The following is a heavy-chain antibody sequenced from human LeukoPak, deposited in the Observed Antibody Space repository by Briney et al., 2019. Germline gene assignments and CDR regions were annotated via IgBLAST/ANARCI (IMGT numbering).Heavy chain of an antibody. CDR2: FDPEDGET. J-gene: IGHJ4*02. V-gene: IGHV1-24*01. Sequence: ASVKVSCKVSGYTLTELSMHWVRQAPGKGLGWMGGFDPEDGETIYAQKFQGRVTMTEDTSTDTAYMELSSLRSEDTAVYYCATATAAAGTKEFDYWGQGTLVTVSS. D-gene: IGHD6-13*01. CDR1: GYTLTELS. CDR3: ATATAAAGTKEFDY.